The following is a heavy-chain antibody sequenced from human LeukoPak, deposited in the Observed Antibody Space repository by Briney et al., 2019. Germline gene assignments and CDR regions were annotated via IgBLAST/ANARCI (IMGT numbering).Heavy chain of an antibody. V-gene: IGHV3-48*04. Sequence: HSGGSLRLSCAASGFTFSSYSMNWVRQAPGKGLEWVSYISSSSSTIYYADSVKGRFTISRDNAKNSLYLQMNSLRAEDTAVYYCARDKWDYGDPTVDYWGQGTLVTVSS. J-gene: IGHJ4*02. CDR1: GFTFSSYS. CDR3: ARDKWDYGDPTVDY. D-gene: IGHD4-17*01. CDR2: ISSSSSTI.